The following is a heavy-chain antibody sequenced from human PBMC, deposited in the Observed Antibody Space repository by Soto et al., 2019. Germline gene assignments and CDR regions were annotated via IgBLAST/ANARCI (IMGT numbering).Heavy chain of an antibody. CDR1: GFTFSSYA. CDR2: ISYDGSNK. J-gene: IGHJ1*01. D-gene: IGHD3-3*01. Sequence: GGSLRLSCAASGFTFSSYAMHWVRQAPGKGLEWVAVISYDGSNKYYADSVKGRLTISRDNSKNTLYLQMNSLRAEDTAVYYCAYISYYDFWSGYSTEYFQHWGQGTLVTVPQ. CDR3: AYISYYDFWSGYSTEYFQH. V-gene: IGHV3-30-3*01.